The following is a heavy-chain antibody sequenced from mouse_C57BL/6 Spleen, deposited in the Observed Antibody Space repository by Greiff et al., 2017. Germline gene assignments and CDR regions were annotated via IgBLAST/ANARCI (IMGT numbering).Heavy chain of an antibody. Sequence: QVTLKESGPGLVQPSQSLSITCTVSGFSLTSYGVHWVRQSPGKGLEWLGVIWSGGSTDYNAAFISRLSISKDNSKSQVFFKMNSLQADDTAIYYCARKKDITFYAMDYWGQGTSVTVSS. CDR3: ARKKDITFYAMDY. J-gene: IGHJ4*01. V-gene: IGHV2-2*01. CDR2: IWSGGST. D-gene: IGHD1-1*01. CDR1: GFSLTSYG.